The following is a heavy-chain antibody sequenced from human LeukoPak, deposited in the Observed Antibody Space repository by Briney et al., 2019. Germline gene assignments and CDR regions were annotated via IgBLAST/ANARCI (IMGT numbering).Heavy chain of an antibody. J-gene: IGHJ1*01. D-gene: IGHD3-22*01. Sequence: GGSLRLSCAASGFTFSSYWMSWVRQAPGKGLEWVANIKQDGSEKYYVHSVKGRFTIYRDNAKNSLYLQMNSLRAEDTAVYYCARAPYYDSSGYYSEYFQHWGQGTLVTVSS. V-gene: IGHV3-7*01. CDR1: GFTFSSYW. CDR3: ARAPYYDSSGYYSEYFQH. CDR2: IKQDGSEK.